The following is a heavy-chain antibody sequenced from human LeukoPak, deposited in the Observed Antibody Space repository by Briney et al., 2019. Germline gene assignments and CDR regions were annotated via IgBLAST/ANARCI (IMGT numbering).Heavy chain of an antibody. CDR1: GFPFSGYS. V-gene: IGHV3-48*01. CDR3: ARVIWSGYYQIDY. CDR2: IRSGGSIT. Sequence: GGSLRLSCAASGFPFSGYSMNWVRQAPGKGLEWVSYIRSGGSITRYADYVKGRFTISRDNAKNSLYLQMNSLRAEDTAVYYCARVIWSGYYQIDYWGQGTLVTVSS. D-gene: IGHD3-3*01. J-gene: IGHJ4*02.